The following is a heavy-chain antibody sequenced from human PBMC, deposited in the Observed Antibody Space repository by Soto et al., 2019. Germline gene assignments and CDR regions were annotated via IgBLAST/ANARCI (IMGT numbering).Heavy chain of an antibody. V-gene: IGHV3-74*01. CDR2: IKTDGSST. J-gene: IGHJ4*02. Sequence: AESLRLSCAASGFTFSNFWRHWVRQAPGKGLVWVSHIKTDGSSTRDADSVKGRFTISRDNARNTLYLQMNSLRAEDTAVDYCARDNNWSFDYWGQGTLVTVSS. D-gene: IGHD1-1*01. CDR3: ARDNNWSFDY. CDR1: GFTFSNFW.